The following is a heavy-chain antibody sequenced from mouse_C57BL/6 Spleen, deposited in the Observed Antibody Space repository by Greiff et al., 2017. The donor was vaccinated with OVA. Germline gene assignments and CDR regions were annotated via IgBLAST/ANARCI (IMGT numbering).Heavy chain of an antibody. CDR2: IDPSDSYT. Sequence: QVQLQQPGAELVMPGASVKLSCKASGYTFTSYWMHWVKQRPGQGLEWIGEIDPSDSYTNYNQKFKGKSTLTVDKSSSTAYMQLSSLTSEDSAVYYCARGVTTDVWGTGTTVTVSS. J-gene: IGHJ1*03. V-gene: IGHV1-69*01. CDR1: GYTFTSYW. CDR3: ARGVTTDV. D-gene: IGHD2-3*01.